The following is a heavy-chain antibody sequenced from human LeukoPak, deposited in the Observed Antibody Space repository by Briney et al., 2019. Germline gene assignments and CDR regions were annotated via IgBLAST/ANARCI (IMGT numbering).Heavy chain of an antibody. CDR2: IYYSGST. D-gene: IGHD2-15*01. Sequence: SETLPLTCTVSGGSISSSNSYWDWIRQPPGMGLEWIGNIYYSGSTNYNASLKSRVTISVDTSKNQFSLKVSSVTAADTALYYCERRGGGSWYYFDYWGQGTLVTVSS. J-gene: IGHJ4*02. CDR1: GGSISSSNSY. V-gene: IGHV4-39*01. CDR3: ERRGGGSWYYFDY.